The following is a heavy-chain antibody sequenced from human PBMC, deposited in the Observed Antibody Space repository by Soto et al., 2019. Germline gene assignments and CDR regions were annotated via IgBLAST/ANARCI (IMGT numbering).Heavy chain of an antibody. CDR1: GGSISSSNW. V-gene: IGHV4-4*02. CDR3: ARIAAGAAASFDC. J-gene: IGHJ4*02. CDR2: ISHSGST. D-gene: IGHD6-13*01. Sequence: QVQLQESGPGRVKPSGTLSLTCAVSGGSISSSNWWSWVRQPPGKGLEWIGEISHSGSTNYNPSLKCRFTLSVDRSKNQFSLKLSFLSAADTAVYYCARIAAGAAASFDCWGQGTLVTVSS.